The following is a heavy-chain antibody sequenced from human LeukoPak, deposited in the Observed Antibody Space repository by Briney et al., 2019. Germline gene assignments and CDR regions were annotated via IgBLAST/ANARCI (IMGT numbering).Heavy chain of an antibody. CDR1: GGSFSGYY. D-gene: IGHD5-18*01. CDR2: INHSGST. CDR3: AWVDTAMVLAVDY. J-gene: IGHJ4*02. Sequence: SETLSLTCAVYGGSFSGYYWSWIRQPPGKGLEWIGEINHSGSTNYNPSLKSRVTISVDTSKNQFSLKLSSVTAADTAVYYCAWVDTAMVLAVDYWGQGTLVTVSS. V-gene: IGHV4-34*01.